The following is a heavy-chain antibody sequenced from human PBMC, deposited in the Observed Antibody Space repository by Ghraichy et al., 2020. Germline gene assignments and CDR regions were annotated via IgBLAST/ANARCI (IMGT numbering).Heavy chain of an antibody. V-gene: IGHV4-61*01. CDR3: AREVRDGDYVDY. D-gene: IGHD4-17*01. CDR2: IYYSGST. CDR1: GGSVSSGSYY. Sequence: SQTLSLTCTVSGGSVSSGSYYWSWIRQPPGKGLEWIGYIYYSGSTNYNPSLKSRVTISVDTSKNQFSLKLSSVTAADTAVYYCAREVRDGDYVDYWGQGTLVTVSS. J-gene: IGHJ4*02.